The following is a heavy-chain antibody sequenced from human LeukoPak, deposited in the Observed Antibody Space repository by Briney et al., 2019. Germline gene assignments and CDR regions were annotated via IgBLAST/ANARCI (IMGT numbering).Heavy chain of an antibody. V-gene: IGHV1-69*13. Sequence: ASVKVSCKASGGTFSSYAISWVRQAPGQGLEWMGWIIPIFGTANYAQKFQGRVAITADESTSTAYMELSSLRSEDTAVYYCAREMGYCGGDCSPGAVAFDIWGQGTMVTVSS. D-gene: IGHD2-21*02. CDR3: AREMGYCGGDCSPGAVAFDI. J-gene: IGHJ3*02. CDR2: IIPIFGTA. CDR1: GGTFSSYA.